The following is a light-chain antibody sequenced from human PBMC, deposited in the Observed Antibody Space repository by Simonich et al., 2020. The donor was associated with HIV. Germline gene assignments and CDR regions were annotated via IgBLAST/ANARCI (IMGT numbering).Light chain of an antibody. CDR1: QSVLSSSNNKNS. Sequence: DIVMTQSPDSLAVSLGERATINCKSSQSVLSSSNNKNSLVWYQQKPGQPPKLLIYWASTRESGVPDRFSASGSGTDVTLTISSLQAEDVAVYYCQQYYTTPPTFGQGTKVEIK. CDR3: QQYYTTPPT. V-gene: IGKV4-1*01. CDR2: WAS. J-gene: IGKJ1*01.